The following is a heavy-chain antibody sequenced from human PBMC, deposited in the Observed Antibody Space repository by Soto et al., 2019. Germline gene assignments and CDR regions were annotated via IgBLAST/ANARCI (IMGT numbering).Heavy chain of an antibody. CDR1: GGSLSGYY. CDR2: IKDGGST. Sequence: QVQLQQWGAGLLKPSETLSLTCAVNGGSLSGYYWSWIRQPPGKGLEWIGEIKDGGSTNYSPSRRGRVTISADTSKNQFSLRLNSVTAADTAVYFCARGQEGIVATHWDQGTLVTVSS. V-gene: IGHV4-34*01. CDR3: ARGQEGIVATH. D-gene: IGHD5-12*01. J-gene: IGHJ4*02.